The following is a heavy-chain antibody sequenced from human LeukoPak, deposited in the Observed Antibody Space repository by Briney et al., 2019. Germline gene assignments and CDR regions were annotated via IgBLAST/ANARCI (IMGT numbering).Heavy chain of an antibody. D-gene: IGHD4-17*01. J-gene: IGHJ4*02. CDR2: IGGGGRST. CDR1: GFTFGTYA. Sequence: GGSLRLSCAASGFTFGTYAMTWVRQAPGKGLEWVSAIGGGGRSTYYADSVKGRFTISRDNSRNALYLQMNSLRVEDTAVCYCAKNSAWTTVTTGLSYWGQGTLVIVSS. V-gene: IGHV3-23*01. CDR3: AKNSAWTTVTTGLSY.